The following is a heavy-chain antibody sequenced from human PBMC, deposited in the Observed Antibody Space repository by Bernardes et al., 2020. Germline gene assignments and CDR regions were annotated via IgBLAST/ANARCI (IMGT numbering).Heavy chain of an antibody. CDR1: GFTFSSYS. V-gene: IGHV3-21*01. J-gene: IGHJ6*04. D-gene: IGHD3-10*01. CDR3: ARHYGSGSYLTVWARGEGIDYYYYGMDV. Sequence: GGSLRLSCAASGFTFSSYSMNWVRQAPGKGLEWVSSISSSSSYIYYADSVKGRFTISRDNAKNSLYLQMNSLRAEDTAVYYCARHYGSGSYLTVWARGEGIDYYYYGMDVWGKGTTVTVSS. CDR2: ISSSSSYI.